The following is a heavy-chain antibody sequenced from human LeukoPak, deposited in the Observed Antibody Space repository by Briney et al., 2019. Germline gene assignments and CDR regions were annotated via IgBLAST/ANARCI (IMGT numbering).Heavy chain of an antibody. Sequence: PGGSLRLSCAASGFTFRSYGMHWVRQAPGKGLEWVAFVRYDGSNEYYADYVKGRFTISRDNSKDTLYLQINSLRAEGTAVYYCGRVAPGGRHIDYWGQGTLVTVSS. D-gene: IGHD2-15*01. CDR3: GRVAPGGRHIDY. V-gene: IGHV3-30*02. CDR1: GFTFRSYG. J-gene: IGHJ4*02. CDR2: VRYDGSNE.